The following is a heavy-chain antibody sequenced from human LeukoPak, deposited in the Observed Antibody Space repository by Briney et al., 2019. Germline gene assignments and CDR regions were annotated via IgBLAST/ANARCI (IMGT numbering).Heavy chain of an antibody. CDR3: ARVRYSPDY. Sequence: QTGGSLRLSCAASGFTFNSYVMSWVRQVPGKGLEWVSAINGGGGNTYYADSVKGRFTISRDNSKNMVYLQMNSLRAEDTAVYYCARVRYSPDYWGQGTLVTVSS. D-gene: IGHD6-13*01. V-gene: IGHV3-23*01. J-gene: IGHJ4*02. CDR1: GFTFNSYV. CDR2: INGGGGNT.